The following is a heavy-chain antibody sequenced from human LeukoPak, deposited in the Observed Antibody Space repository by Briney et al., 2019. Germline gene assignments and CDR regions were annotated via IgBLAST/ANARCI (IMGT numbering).Heavy chain of an antibody. CDR2: ITISGSTI. Sequence: GGSLRLSCAASGFTFTSYEMNWVRQAPGKGLEWVSYITISGSTIYYADSVKGRFTISRDNAKNSLYLQMNSLRAEDTAVYYCARTTSSDYWGQKNLVTVSS. D-gene: IGHD1-1*01. CDR1: GFTFTSYE. J-gene: IGHJ4*02. CDR3: ARTTSSDY. V-gene: IGHV3-48*03.